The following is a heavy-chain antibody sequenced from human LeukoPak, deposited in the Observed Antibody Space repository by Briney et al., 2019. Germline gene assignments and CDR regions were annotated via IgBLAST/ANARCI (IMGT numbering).Heavy chain of an antibody. CDR1: GFNFSSYG. J-gene: IGHJ4*02. V-gene: IGHV3-23*01. CDR3: ARNGRRTTVTSDF. Sequence: GESLRLSCAASGFNFSSYGMSWVRQAPGKGLEWVSAIVVSGGGTSYEDSVKGRFTISRDNSKNTLYLQMNSLRAEDTALYYCARNGRRTTVTSDFWGQGTLVTVSS. D-gene: IGHD4-17*01. CDR2: IVVSGGGT.